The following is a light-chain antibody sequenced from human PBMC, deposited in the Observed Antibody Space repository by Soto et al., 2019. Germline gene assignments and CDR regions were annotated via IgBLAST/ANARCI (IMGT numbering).Light chain of an antibody. Sequence: DPQLTQSPSSLSASVGDRVTISCRASQNINKFLNWYQQKPGKAPELLIEGASDLRSGVPSRFSGSGSGTDFALTISSLQPDDFATYYCQQSYNTPRITFGGGTKVEIK. CDR1: QNINKF. J-gene: IGKJ4*01. CDR2: GAS. CDR3: QQSYNTPRIT. V-gene: IGKV1-39*01.